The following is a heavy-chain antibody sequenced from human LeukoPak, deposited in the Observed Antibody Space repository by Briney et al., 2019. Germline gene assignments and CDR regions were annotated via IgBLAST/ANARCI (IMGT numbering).Heavy chain of an antibody. V-gene: IGHV3-20*04. CDR1: GFSISGDA. D-gene: IGHD3-22*01. CDR2: INWNGGST. Sequence: GGSLRLSCTASGFSISGDAMHWVRQAPGKGLEWVSGINWNGGSTGYADSVKGRFTISRDNAKNSLYLQMNSLRAEDTALYYCARVKANYDSSGYYPWYFDYWGQGTLVTVSS. CDR3: ARVKANYDSSGYYPWYFDY. J-gene: IGHJ4*02.